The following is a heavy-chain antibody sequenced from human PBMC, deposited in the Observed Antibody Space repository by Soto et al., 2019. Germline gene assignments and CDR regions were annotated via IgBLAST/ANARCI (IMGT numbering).Heavy chain of an antibody. V-gene: IGHV5-51*01. CDR3: AKLGFPGAIYFDS. D-gene: IGHD6-25*01. CDR1: GYNFTAFW. J-gene: IGHJ4*02. Sequence: GESRKICCKVSGYNFTAFWLGWGRQMPGKGLEWMANIHPLDSETNYGPSFQGQVTISADKSITTAFLHWSNLKASDTGIYFCAKLGFPGAIYFDSWGQGSPVPVSS. CDR2: IHPLDSET.